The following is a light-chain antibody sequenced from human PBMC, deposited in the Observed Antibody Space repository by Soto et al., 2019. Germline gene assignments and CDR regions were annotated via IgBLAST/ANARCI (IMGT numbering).Light chain of an antibody. CDR3: CSYAGNNIFV. J-gene: IGLJ1*01. CDR1: SSDVGGYNY. CDR2: EGT. V-gene: IGLV2-11*01. Sequence: QSALTQPRSVSGSPGQSVTISCTGTSSDVGGYNYVSWYQQHPGKAPKLMIYEGTKRPSGVSDRFSGSKSGNTASMTISGLQAEDEANYYCCSYAGNNIFVFGTGTKLTVL.